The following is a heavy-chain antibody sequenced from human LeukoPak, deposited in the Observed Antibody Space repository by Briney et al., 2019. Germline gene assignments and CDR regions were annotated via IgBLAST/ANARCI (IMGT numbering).Heavy chain of an antibody. CDR1: GFTFRHYA. CDR3: VRARAGGLDY. V-gene: IGHV3-30*04. J-gene: IGHJ4*02. Sequence: GGSLRLSCAASGFTFRHYAVHWVRQAPGRGLEWVAVLSFGGAHKYYAESVKGRFTISRDNSNNTLFLQMDSLRIEDTALYYCVRARAGGLDYWGQGTLVTVSS. CDR2: LSFGGAHK. D-gene: IGHD3-10*01.